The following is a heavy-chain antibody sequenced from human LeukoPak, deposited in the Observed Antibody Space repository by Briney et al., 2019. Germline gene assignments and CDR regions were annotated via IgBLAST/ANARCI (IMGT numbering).Heavy chain of an antibody. CDR1: RFTFSSYG. Sequence: SGGSLRLSCAASRFTFSSYGMHWVRQAPGKGLQWVAYIRYDGSNQYYADSAKGRFTISRDSSKNTLYLQMNSLRSEDTAVYYCAKDDSTSWCYFDYWGQGTLVTVSS. V-gene: IGHV3-30*02. J-gene: IGHJ4*02. D-gene: IGHD6-13*01. CDR2: IRYDGSNQ. CDR3: AKDDSTSWCYFDY.